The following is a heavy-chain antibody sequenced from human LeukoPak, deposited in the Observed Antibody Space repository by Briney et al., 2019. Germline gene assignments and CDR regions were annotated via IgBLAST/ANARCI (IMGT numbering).Heavy chain of an antibody. V-gene: IGHV4-38-2*02. CDR1: GYSISSGYY. D-gene: IGHD7-27*01. Sequence: PSETLSLTCTVSGYSISSGYYWGWIRQPPGKGLEWIGSIYHSGSTYYNPSLKSRVTISVDTSKNQFSLKLSSVTAADTAVYYCARQLTGEQQWGTDDEDIWGQGTMVTVSS. CDR3: ARQLTGEQQWGTDDEDI. J-gene: IGHJ3*02. CDR2: IYHSGST.